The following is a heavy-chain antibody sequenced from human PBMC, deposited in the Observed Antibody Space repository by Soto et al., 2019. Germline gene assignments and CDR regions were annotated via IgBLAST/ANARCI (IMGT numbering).Heavy chain of an antibody. CDR1: GGSFSGYY. V-gene: IGHV4-34*01. CDR3: ARTGNYYDSSGYLH. CDR2: INHSGST. J-gene: IGHJ4*02. Sequence: LSLTCAVYGGSFSGYYWSWIRQPPGKGLEWIGEINHSGSTNYNPSLKSRVTISVDTSKNQFSLKLSSVTAADTAVYYCARTGNYYDSSGYLHWGQGTLVTVSS. D-gene: IGHD3-22*01.